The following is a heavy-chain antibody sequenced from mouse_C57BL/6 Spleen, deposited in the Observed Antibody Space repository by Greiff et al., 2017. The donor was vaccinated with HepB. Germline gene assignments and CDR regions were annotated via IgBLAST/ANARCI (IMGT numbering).Heavy chain of an antibody. D-gene: IGHD3-3*01. CDR2: INYDGSST. J-gene: IGHJ1*03. Sequence: EVQVVESEGGLVQPGSSMKLSCTASGFTFSDYYMAWVRQVPEKGLEWVANINYDGSSTYYLDSLKSRFIISRDNAKNILYLQMSSLKSEDTATYYCARDPGRGWYFDVWGTGTTVTVSS. CDR3: ARDPGRGWYFDV. V-gene: IGHV5-16*01. CDR1: GFTFSDYY.